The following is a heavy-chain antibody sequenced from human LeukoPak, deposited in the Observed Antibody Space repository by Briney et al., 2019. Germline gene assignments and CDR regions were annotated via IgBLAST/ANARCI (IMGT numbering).Heavy chain of an antibody. CDR1: GFTFSSYG. V-gene: IGHV3-30*02. CDR3: AKGGGYYDILTGYYSGGY. J-gene: IGHJ4*02. D-gene: IGHD3-9*01. CDR2: IRYDGCNK. Sequence: GGSLRLSCAASGFTFSSYGMHWVRQAPGKGLEWVAFIRYDGCNKYYADSVKGRFTISRDNSKNTLYLQMNSLRAEDTAVYYCAKGGGYYDILTGYYSGGYWGQGTLVTVSS.